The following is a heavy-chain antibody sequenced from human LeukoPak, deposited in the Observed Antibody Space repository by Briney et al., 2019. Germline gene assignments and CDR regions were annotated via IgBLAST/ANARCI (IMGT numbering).Heavy chain of an antibody. CDR1: GDSVSSNSAP. J-gene: IGHJ4*02. Sequence: QSQTLSLTCAISGDSVSSNSAPWKWVRQSPSRGLEWLGRTYYRSNWYNDYAVCVKSRITINRDTYKNQFSPQLNSVTPEDTAVYSRARDYYGTSLFDYWGQGTLVTVSS. D-gene: IGHD3-10*01. CDR3: ARDYYGTSLFDY. CDR2: TYYRSNWYN. V-gene: IGHV6-1*01.